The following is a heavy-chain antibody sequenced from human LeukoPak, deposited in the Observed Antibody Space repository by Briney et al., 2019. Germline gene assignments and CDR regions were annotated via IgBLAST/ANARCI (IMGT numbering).Heavy chain of an antibody. D-gene: IGHD2-2*01. CDR2: ISGSGVST. V-gene: IGHV3-23*01. J-gene: IGHJ4*02. CDR3: AKDWGMGDQLLRIDY. Sequence: GGSLRLSCTASGFTFSTYAMNWVRQAPGKGLEWFSDISGSGVSTYYADSVKGRFTISRDNSNNTLYLQMSSLGAEDTAVYYCAKDWGMGDQLLRIDYWGQGTLVTVSS. CDR1: GFTFSTYA.